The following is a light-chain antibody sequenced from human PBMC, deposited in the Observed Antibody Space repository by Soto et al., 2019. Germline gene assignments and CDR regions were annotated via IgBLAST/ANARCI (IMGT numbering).Light chain of an antibody. CDR2: GAS. V-gene: IGKV3-20*01. J-gene: IGKJ1*01. Sequence: EIVLTQSPGTLSLSPGERATLSCKASQSVSSNFLAWYERKPGQAPRLLIYGASNRATGIPDRFSGSGSGTDFTLTIARLEPEEFAVYYCQQYGSSPPTFGQGTKVEI. CDR1: QSVSSNF. CDR3: QQYGSSPPT.